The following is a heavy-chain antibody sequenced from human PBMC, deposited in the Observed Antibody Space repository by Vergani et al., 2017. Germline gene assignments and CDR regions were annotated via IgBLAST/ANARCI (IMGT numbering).Heavy chain of an antibody. D-gene: IGHD6-13*01. J-gene: IGHJ5*02. CDR3: ARDEQQLTEGWFDP. V-gene: IGHV7-4-1*02. CDR2: INTTTGNP. CDR1: GYTFTRYA. Sequence: QAQLVQSGAEVKKPGASVKISCKASGYTFTRYAINWVRQAPGQGLEWMGWINTTTGNPTYAQGFTGRFVFSLDTSVSTAYLQISSLNAEDTAVYYCARDEQQLTEGWFDPWGQGTLVTVSS.